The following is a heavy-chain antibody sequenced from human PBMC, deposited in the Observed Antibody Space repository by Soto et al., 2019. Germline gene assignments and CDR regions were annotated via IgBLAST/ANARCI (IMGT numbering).Heavy chain of an antibody. CDR2: ISSRSDI. V-gene: IGHV3-21*01. CDR3: AREYTAWPLAYGLDV. CDR1: GFTLSTYS. D-gene: IGHD2-2*02. Sequence: GSLKLSCLGSGFTLSTYSINWVRQAPGKGLEWVSSISSRSDIYYADSVKGRFTISRDNAKNSVSLQMNSLRAEDTAVYYCAREYTAWPLAYGLDVWGQGTTVTVSS. J-gene: IGHJ6*02.